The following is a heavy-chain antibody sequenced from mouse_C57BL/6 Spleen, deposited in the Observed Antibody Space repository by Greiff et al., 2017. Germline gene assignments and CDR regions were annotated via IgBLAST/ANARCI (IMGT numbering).Heavy chain of an antibody. D-gene: IGHD2-1*01. CDR2: LSNGGGST. V-gene: IGHV5-12*01. CDR1: GFTFSDYY. Sequence: EVKLVESGGGLVQPGGSLKLSCAASGFTFSDYYMYWVRQTPEKRLEWVAYLSNGGGSTYYPDTVKGRFTISRDNAKNTLYLQMSRLKSEDTAMYYCARGGNPYAMDYWGQGTSVTVSS. J-gene: IGHJ4*01. CDR3: ARGGNPYAMDY.